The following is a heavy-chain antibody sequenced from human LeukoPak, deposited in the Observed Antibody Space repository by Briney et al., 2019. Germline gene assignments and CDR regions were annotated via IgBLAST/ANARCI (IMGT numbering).Heavy chain of an antibody. CDR3: ARSAGYSSSWYADY. Sequence: GASLKISCQGSGYSFTSSWIGWVRQMPGKGLEWMGIIYPGDSDTRYSPSFQGQVTISADKSISTAYLQWSSLKASDTAMYYCARSAGYSSSWYADYWGQGTLVTVSS. J-gene: IGHJ4*02. D-gene: IGHD6-13*01. V-gene: IGHV5-51*01. CDR1: GYSFTSSW. CDR2: IYPGDSDT.